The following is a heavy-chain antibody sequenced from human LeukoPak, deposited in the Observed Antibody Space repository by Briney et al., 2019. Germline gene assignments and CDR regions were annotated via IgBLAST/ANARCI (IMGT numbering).Heavy chain of an antibody. Sequence: PGGSLRLSCAASGFTVSSNYMNWVRQAPGKGLEWVSFIYSGGTTYYGDFAKGRFIISRDISKNTLYLEMNRLRVEDSAVYYCAREASNFLGGENYFDSWGQGTLVTVS. V-gene: IGHV3-66*01. CDR2: IYSGGTT. D-gene: IGHD4-11*01. J-gene: IGHJ4*02. CDR1: GFTVSSNY. CDR3: AREASNFLGGENYFDS.